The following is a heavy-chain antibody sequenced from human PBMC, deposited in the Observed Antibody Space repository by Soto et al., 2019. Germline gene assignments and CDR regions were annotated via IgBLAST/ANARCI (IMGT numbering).Heavy chain of an antibody. CDR3: ARAPFVLMGYYYYGIYV. CDR2: INSDGSST. J-gene: IGHJ6*02. D-gene: IGHD2-8*01. CDR1: GFTFSSYW. V-gene: IGHV3-74*01. Sequence: GGSLRLSCAASGFTFSSYWMHWVRQAPGKGLVWVSRINSDGSSTSYADSVKGRFTISRDNAKNTLYLQMNSLRAEDTAVYYCARAPFVLMGYYYYGIYVWGQRTTVTVSS.